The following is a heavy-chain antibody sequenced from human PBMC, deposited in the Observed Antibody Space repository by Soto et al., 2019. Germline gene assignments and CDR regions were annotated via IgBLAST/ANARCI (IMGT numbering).Heavy chain of an antibody. V-gene: IGHV3-30-3*01. D-gene: IGHD3-22*01. CDR2: ISFDGSKE. Sequence: GGSLRLSCAASGFTFNTYAMHWVRQAPGKGLEWVAVISFDGSKEYYADSVKGRFTISRDNSKNTLHLQMNSLRPEDTAVYSCARDYYDRSGYTLYYYYGMDVWGQGTTVTVSS. CDR3: ARDYYDRSGYTLYYYYGMDV. CDR1: GFTFNTYA. J-gene: IGHJ6*02.